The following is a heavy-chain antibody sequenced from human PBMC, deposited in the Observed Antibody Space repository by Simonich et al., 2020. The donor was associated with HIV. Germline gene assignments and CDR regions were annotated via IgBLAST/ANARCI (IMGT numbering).Heavy chain of an antibody. CDR3: ARHSGYADAFDI. Sequence: QLQLQESGPGLVTPSETLSLTCTVSGGSIRSSSYYWGWIRQPPGKVLEWIEDIDDSGSPEYRPSLKSRGTISLDTSKNHFSLTLSSVTAADTAVYYCARHSGYADAFDIWGQGTMITVSS. D-gene: IGHD5-12*01. CDR2: IDDSGSP. J-gene: IGHJ3*02. CDR1: GGSIRSSSYY. V-gene: IGHV4-39*01.